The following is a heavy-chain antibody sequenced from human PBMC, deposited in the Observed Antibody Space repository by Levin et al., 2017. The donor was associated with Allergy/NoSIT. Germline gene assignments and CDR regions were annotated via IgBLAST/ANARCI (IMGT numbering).Heavy chain of an antibody. J-gene: IGHJ6*02. CDR3: ARGDGCSSTSCYYQYGIDV. CDR1: GFSFSDHY. V-gene: IGHV3-72*01. Sequence: PGGSLRLSCTASGFSFSDHYMDWVRQAPGKGLEWVGRTRNKAKSYTTEYAASVKGRFTVSRDDSKNSLYLEMNSLKTEDTAVYYCARGDGCSSTSCYYQYGIDVWGQGTAVTVCS. D-gene: IGHD2-2*01. CDR2: TRNKAKSYTT.